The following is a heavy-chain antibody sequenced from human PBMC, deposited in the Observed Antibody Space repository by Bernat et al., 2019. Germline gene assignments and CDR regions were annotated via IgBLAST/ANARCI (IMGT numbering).Heavy chain of an antibody. V-gene: IGHV3-49*04. CDR3: TTEGSGWYSP. CDR1: GFTFGDYA. CDR2: IRSKRYGGTT. J-gene: IGHJ5*02. D-gene: IGHD6-19*01. Sequence: EVQLVESGGGLVQPGRSLRLSCTASGFTFGDYAVNWVRQAPGKGLEWVGLIRSKRYGGTTEDAASVKGRFSISRDDSKSIAYLQMNSLKIEDTAVYYCTTEGSGWYSPWGQGTLVTVSS.